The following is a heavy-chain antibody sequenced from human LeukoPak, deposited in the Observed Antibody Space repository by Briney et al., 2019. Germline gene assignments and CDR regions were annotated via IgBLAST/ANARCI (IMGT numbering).Heavy chain of an antibody. D-gene: IGHD5-18*01. Sequence: GGSLRLSCAASGFTFSSYSMNWVRQAPGKGLEWVSSISSSSSYIYYADSVKGRFTISRDNAKNSLYLQMNSLRAEDTAVYYCAKPQSGYSFGVNYWGQGTLVTVSS. CDR1: GFTFSSYS. V-gene: IGHV3-21*01. CDR2: ISSSSSYI. J-gene: IGHJ4*02. CDR3: AKPQSGYSFGVNY.